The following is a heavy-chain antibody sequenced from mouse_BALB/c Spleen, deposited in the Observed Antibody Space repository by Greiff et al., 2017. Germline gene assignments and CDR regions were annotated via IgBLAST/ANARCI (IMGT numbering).Heavy chain of an antibody. Sequence: EVQVVESGGGLVKPGGSLKLSCAASGFTFSSYAMSWVRQTPEKRLEWVASISSGGSTYYPDSVKGRFTISRDNARNILYLQMSSLRSEDTAMYYCARGRYYDFGGQGTSVTVSS. J-gene: IGHJ4*01. CDR1: GFTFSSYA. CDR3: ARGRYYDF. CDR2: ISSGGST. D-gene: IGHD2-4*01. V-gene: IGHV5-6-5*01.